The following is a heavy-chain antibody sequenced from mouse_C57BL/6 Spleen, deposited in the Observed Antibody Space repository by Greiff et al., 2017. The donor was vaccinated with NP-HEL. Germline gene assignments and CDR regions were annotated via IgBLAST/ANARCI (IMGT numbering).Heavy chain of an antibody. CDR3: ASIYYGYDVENYFDY. D-gene: IGHD2-2*01. Sequence: VQLQQSGAELVKPGASVKLSCTASGFNITDYYMHWVKQRTEQGLEWIGRIDPEDGETKYAPKFQGKATITADTSSNTAYLQLSSLTSEDTAVYYCASIYYGYDVENYFDYWGQGTTLTVSS. CDR2: IDPEDGET. V-gene: IGHV14-2*01. J-gene: IGHJ2*01. CDR1: GFNITDYY.